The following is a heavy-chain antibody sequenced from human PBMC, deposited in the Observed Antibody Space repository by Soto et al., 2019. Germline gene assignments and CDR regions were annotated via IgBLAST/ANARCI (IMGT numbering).Heavy chain of an antibody. Sequence: ASVKVSCKASGYTFTSYGISWVRQAPGQGLEWMGWISAYNGNTNYAQKLQGRVTMTTDTSTSTAYMELRSLRSDDTAVYYCARERITMVRGTNWFDPWGQGTLVTVSS. D-gene: IGHD3-10*01. V-gene: IGHV1-18*01. CDR2: ISAYNGNT. J-gene: IGHJ5*02. CDR1: GYTFTSYG. CDR3: ARERITMVRGTNWFDP.